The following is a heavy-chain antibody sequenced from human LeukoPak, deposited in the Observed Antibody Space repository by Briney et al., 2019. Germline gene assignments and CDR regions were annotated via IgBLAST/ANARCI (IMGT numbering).Heavy chain of an antibody. Sequence: ASVKVSCKASGYTFTGYYMHWVRQAPGHGVECMGWINPNSGGTNYAQKFQGRVTMTRDTSISTAYMELSRLRSDDTAVYYCARSTMIGLYYYYGMDVWAKGPRSPSP. CDR3: ARSTMIGLYYYYGMDV. D-gene: IGHD3-22*01. CDR1: GYTFTGYY. V-gene: IGHV1-2*02. J-gene: IGHJ6*02. CDR2: INPNSGGT.